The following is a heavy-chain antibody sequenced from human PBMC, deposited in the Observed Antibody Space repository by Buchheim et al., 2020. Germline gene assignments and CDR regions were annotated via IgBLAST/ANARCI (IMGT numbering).Heavy chain of an antibody. V-gene: IGHV1-46*03. J-gene: IGHJ6*02. Sequence: QVQLVQSGAEVKKPGASVKVSCKASGYSFTNYYVHRVRQAPGQGLEWMGVVNPSSGSTDYAQKFQGRVTVTRDTSARTVYMELSSLKSEDTAVYYCGSGVAVAGIFYYYAMDVWGQGT. D-gene: IGHD6-19*01. CDR1: GYSFTNYY. CDR3: GSGVAVAGIFYYYAMDV. CDR2: VNPSSGST.